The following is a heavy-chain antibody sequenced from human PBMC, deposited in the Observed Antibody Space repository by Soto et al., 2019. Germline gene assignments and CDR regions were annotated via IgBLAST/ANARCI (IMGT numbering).Heavy chain of an antibody. CDR3: ERVDQRGYFAILTDY. V-gene: IGHV4-31*03. D-gene: IGHD3-9*01. J-gene: IGHJ4*02. CDR2: IYDSVNT. Sequence: SETLSLTCTVSGDSLSSGGHYWSWIRQHPGKGLEWIGHIYDSVNTYYSPSLRSRVTISADMSKNQFSLNLRSVTAADTAVYYCERVDQRGYFAILTDYWGQGPLVTVSS. CDR1: GDSLSSGGHY.